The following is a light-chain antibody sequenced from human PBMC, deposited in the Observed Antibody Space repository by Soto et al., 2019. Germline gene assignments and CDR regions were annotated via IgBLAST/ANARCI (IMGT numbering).Light chain of an antibody. Sequence: QSVLAQPPSASGTPGQRVTISCSGSTSNIGSNTVSWYRQLPGTAPKVLMYGSDQRPSGVPDRFSGFTSGTSASLAISGLKSEDEADYYCAAWDESLKGWVFGGGTKVTVL. CDR1: TSNIGSNT. J-gene: IGLJ3*02. V-gene: IGLV1-44*01. CDR3: AAWDESLKGWV. CDR2: GSD.